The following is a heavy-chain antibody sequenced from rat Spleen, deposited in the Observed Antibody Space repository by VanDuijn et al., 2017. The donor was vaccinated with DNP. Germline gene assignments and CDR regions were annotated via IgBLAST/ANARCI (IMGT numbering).Heavy chain of an antibody. CDR2: ISYDGSST. CDR3: TTGTTDY. CDR1: GFTFTNYD. V-gene: IGHV5-20*01. Sequence: EVQLVESGGGLVQPGRSLKLSCAASGFTFTNYDMAWVRQAPTKGLEWVATISYDGSSTYYRDSVKGRFTISRDNAKSTLYLQMDSLRSEDTATYYCTTGTTDYWGQGVMVTVSS. J-gene: IGHJ2*01. D-gene: IGHD1-11*01.